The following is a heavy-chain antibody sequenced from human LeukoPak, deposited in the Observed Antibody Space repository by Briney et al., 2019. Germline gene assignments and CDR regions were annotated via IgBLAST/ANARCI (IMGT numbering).Heavy chain of an antibody. V-gene: IGHV3-21*06. CDR2: VSSSSSYI. Sequence: GGSLRLSCAASGFTFSSYTMNWVRQAPGKGLEWVSSVSSSSSYIYYADSVKGRFTISRDNAKNSLYLQMNSLRAEDTAVYYCARDTYDILTGYYKWAFDIWGQGTMVTVSS. D-gene: IGHD3-9*01. CDR3: ARDTYDILTGYYKWAFDI. CDR1: GFTFSSYT. J-gene: IGHJ3*02.